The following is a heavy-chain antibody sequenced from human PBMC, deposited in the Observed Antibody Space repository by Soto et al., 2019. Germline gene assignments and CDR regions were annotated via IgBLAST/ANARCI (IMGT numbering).Heavy chain of an antibody. Sequence: GGSLRLSCAASGFTFSSYSMNWVRQAPGKGLEWVSYISSSSSTIYYADSVKGRFTISRDNAKNSLYLQMNSLRDEDTAVYYCAREEGIAVAGGYYYYYYGMDVWGQGTTVTVSS. V-gene: IGHV3-48*02. J-gene: IGHJ6*02. CDR1: GFTFSSYS. D-gene: IGHD6-19*01. CDR3: AREEGIAVAGGYYYYYYGMDV. CDR2: ISSSSSTI.